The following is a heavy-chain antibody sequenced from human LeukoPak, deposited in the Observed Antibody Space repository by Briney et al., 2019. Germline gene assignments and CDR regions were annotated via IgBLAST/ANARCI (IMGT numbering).Heavy chain of an antibody. V-gene: IGHV1-69*13. Sequence: ASVKVSCKASGGTFSSYAISWVRQAPGQGLEWMGGIIPIFGTANYAQKFQGRVTITADESTSTAYMELSSLRSEDTAVFYCARISLGAIWGYYYGMDVWGQGATVTVSS. J-gene: IGHJ6*02. D-gene: IGHD1-26*01. CDR3: ARISLGAIWGYYYGMDV. CDR2: IIPIFGTA. CDR1: GGTFSSYA.